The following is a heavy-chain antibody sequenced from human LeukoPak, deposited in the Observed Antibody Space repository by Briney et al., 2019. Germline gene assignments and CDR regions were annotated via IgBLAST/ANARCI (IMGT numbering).Heavy chain of an antibody. CDR1: GFTFSDYS. D-gene: IGHD5-12*01. Sequence: GGSLRLSCAASGFTFSDYSMNWVRQAPGEGLEWVSSISSSSSYMYYADSVKGRFTISRDNAKNSLYLQMNSLRAEDTAVYYCAKSELSWLRGAFDIWGQGTMVTVSS. CDR3: AKSELSWLRGAFDI. V-gene: IGHV3-21*01. CDR2: ISSSSSYM. J-gene: IGHJ3*02.